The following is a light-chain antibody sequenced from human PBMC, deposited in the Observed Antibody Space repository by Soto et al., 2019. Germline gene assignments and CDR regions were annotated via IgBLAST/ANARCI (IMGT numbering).Light chain of an antibody. V-gene: IGKV1-9*01. CDR2: AAS. J-gene: IGKJ4*01. CDR1: QGISSS. CDR3: QQLNNYPRT. Sequence: DIQLTQSPTFLSASVGDRVTITCRASQGISSSLAWYQQKPGKAPKILIYAASTLPSGVPSRFSGSGSGTEFTLTISRLQPEDFGTYYCQQLNNYPRTFGGGTKVEIK.